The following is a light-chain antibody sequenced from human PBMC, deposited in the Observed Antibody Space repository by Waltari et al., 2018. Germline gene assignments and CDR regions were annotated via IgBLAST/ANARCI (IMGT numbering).Light chain of an antibody. V-gene: IGKV1-39*01. CDR3: QQTYTSLPT. Sequence: DIQMTQSPSSLSASVGDRVTITCRASQRISRYLNWYQHKAGEAPKVLIFAAYSLHSGVPSRFSGSGSGTDFSLTVSSLQPEDFATYYCQQTYTSLPTFGQGTKVEIK. CDR2: AAY. J-gene: IGKJ1*01. CDR1: QRISRY.